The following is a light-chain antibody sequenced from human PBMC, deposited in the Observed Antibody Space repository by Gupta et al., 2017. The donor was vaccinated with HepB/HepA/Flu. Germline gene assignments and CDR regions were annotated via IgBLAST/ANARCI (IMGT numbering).Light chain of an antibody. J-gene: IGKJ2*02. V-gene: IGKV1-5*03. CDR3: QLYNSYPCN. CDR1: QSISTW. CDR2: KAS. Sequence: DIQMTHSPSTLSASVGDIVTITCRASQSISTWLAWYQQKPGKAPTRLIYKASMVESGVPSRFSGSGSATEFTLTISSLQPDDFATYYCQLYNSYPCNFGQGTKLEIK.